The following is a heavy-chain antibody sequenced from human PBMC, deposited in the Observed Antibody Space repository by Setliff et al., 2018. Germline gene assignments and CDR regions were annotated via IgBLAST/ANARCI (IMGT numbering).Heavy chain of an antibody. CDR3: ARHKSNGSGSYPSLYMDV. V-gene: IGHV4-39*01. D-gene: IGHD3-10*01. CDR2: IYYSGST. Sequence: PSETLSLTCKVSGGSISSGNYYWGLIRQPPGQGLKWVATIYYSGSTYSNPSLKSRLIISVDAPDNQFSVKLSSVTAADTAVYYCARHKSNGSGSYPSLYMDVWGKGIMVTVSS. CDR1: GGSISSGNYY. J-gene: IGHJ6*03.